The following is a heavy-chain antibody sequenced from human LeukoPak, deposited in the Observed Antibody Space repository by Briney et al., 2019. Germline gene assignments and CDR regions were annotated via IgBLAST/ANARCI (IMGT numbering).Heavy chain of an antibody. J-gene: IGHJ4*02. CDR3: ARAMYSSSSVYYFDY. V-gene: IGHV1-46*01. D-gene: IGHD6-6*01. CDR2: INPSGAST. CDR1: GYTFTSYY. Sequence: ASVKVSCKASGYTFTSYYMHWVRQAPGQGLEWMGKINPSGASTSYAQKFQGRVTMTRDTSTSTVYMEPSSDIAEGTAVYYCARAMYSSSSVYYFDYWGQGTLVTVSS.